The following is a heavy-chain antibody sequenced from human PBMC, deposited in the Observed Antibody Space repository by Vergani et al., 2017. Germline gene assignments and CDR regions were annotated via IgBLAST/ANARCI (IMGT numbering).Heavy chain of an antibody. J-gene: IGHJ5*02. V-gene: IGHV1-69*18. CDR3: AKDPVDCSSTSCYPFWFDP. CDR2: IIPIFGTA. D-gene: IGHD2-2*01. Sequence: QVQLVQSGAEVKKPGSSVKVSCKASGGTFSSYAISWVRQAPGQGLEWMGRIIPIFGTANYAQKFQGRVTITADESTSTAYMELSSLRSEDTAVYYCAKDPVDCSSTSCYPFWFDPWGQGTLVTVSS. CDR1: GGTFSSYA.